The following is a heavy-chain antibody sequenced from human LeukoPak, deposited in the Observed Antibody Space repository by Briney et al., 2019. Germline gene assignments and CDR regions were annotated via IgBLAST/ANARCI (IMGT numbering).Heavy chain of an antibody. V-gene: IGHV3-21*01. CDR3: ATKGGLRYY. Sequence: GGSLRLSCIASGFTFSNYGMSWVRQAPGKGLEWVSSISSSSSYIYYADSVKGRFTISRDNAKNSLYLQMNSLRAEDTAVYYCATKGGLRYYWGQGTLVTVSS. D-gene: IGHD3-16*01. CDR1: GFTFSNYG. CDR2: ISSSSSYI. J-gene: IGHJ4*02.